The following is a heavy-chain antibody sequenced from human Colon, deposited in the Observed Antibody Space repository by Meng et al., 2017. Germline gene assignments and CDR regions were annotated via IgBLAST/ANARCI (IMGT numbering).Heavy chain of an antibody. CDR1: GGSFSGYY. J-gene: IGHJ5*02. V-gene: IGHV4-34*01. D-gene: IGHD1/OR15-1a*01. Sequence: QVQLQQWGAGLLKPSETLSLTCAVYGGSFSGYYWGWIRQSPGKGLEWIGSIGHSGFTYYTPSLESRVTVSVDTSRSQFSLELTSVTAADTAVYYCVRSRAWVRTGFDPWGQGTLVTVSS. CDR3: VRSRAWVRTGFDP. CDR2: IGHSGFT.